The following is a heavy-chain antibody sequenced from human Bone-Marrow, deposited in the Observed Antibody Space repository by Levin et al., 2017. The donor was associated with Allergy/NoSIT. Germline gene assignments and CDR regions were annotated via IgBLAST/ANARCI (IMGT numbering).Heavy chain of an antibody. D-gene: IGHD3-16*01. Sequence: SETLSLTCTVSGGSISSYYWSWIRQPPGKGLEWIGYIYYSGSTNYNPSLKSRVTISVDTSKNQFSLKLSSVTAADTAVYYCARGEVLEYFQHWGQGTLVTVSS. V-gene: IGHV4-59*01. J-gene: IGHJ1*01. CDR3: ARGEVLEYFQH. CDR1: GGSISSYY. CDR2: IYYSGST.